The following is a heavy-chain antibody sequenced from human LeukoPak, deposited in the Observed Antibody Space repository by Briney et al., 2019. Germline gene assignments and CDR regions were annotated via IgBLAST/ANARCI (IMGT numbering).Heavy chain of an antibody. J-gene: IGHJ4*02. CDR3: AKAPRLGTPQFDY. D-gene: IGHD1-26*01. CDR2: ISWNSGSI. Sequence: GGSLRLSCAASGFTFDDYAMHWVRQAPGKGLEWVSGISWNSGSIGYADSVKGRFTISKDNAKNSLYLQMNSLRAEDTALYYCAKAPRLGTPQFDYWGQGTLVTVSS. V-gene: IGHV3-9*01. CDR1: GFTFDDYA.